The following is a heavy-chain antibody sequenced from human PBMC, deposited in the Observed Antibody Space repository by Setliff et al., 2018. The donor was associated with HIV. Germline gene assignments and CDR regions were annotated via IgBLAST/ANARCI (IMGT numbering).Heavy chain of an antibody. CDR1: GGSISGYH. D-gene: IGHD5-12*01. CDR2: IYTSRGT. V-gene: IGHV4-4*09. CDR3: ARMRLDGGYSYDY. J-gene: IGHJ4*02. Sequence: PSETLSLTCTVSGGSISGYHWNWLRQTPGKGLEWIGYIYTSRGTNYNHSLRTRVIISVDTSNQFSLKLSSVTAADTGVYYCARMRLDGGYSYDYWGQGTLVTVSS.